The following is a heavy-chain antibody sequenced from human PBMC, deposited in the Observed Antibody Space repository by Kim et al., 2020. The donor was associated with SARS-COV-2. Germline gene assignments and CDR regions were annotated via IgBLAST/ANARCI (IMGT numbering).Heavy chain of an antibody. CDR3: AISLFTRLGGMDV. D-gene: IGHD2-21*01. V-gene: IGHV4-31*02. Sequence: YNPCISCRVTLSLQTSRNQFSLKLSYVTAADTAVYYCAISLFTRLGGMDVWGQGTTVTVSS. J-gene: IGHJ6*02.